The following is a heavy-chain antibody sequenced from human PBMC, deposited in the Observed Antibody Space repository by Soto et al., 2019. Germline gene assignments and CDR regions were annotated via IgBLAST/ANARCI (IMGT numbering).Heavy chain of an antibody. CDR2: ISYDGSNK. D-gene: IGHD2-2*01. Sequence: GGSLRLSCAASGFTFSSYGMHWVRQAPGKGLEWVTVISYDGSNKFYADSVKGRFTISRDNSKNTLYLQMNSLRAEDTAVYYCVGQHYFDYWGQGTLVTVSS. J-gene: IGHJ4*02. CDR3: VGQHYFDY. V-gene: IGHV3-30*03. CDR1: GFTFSSYG.